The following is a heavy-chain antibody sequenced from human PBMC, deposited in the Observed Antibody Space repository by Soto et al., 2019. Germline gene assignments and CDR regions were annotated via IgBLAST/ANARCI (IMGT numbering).Heavy chain of an antibody. CDR3: ARSRAYYDFWSGWYYFDY. V-gene: IGHV4-59*01. CDR2: IYYSGST. Sequence: SETLSLTCTVSGGSISSYYWSWIRQPPGKGLEWIGYIYYSGSTNYNPSLKSRVTISVDTSKNHFSLKLSSVTAADTAVYYCARSRAYYDFWSGWYYFDYWGQGTLVTVSS. CDR1: GGSISSYY. J-gene: IGHJ4*02. D-gene: IGHD3-3*01.